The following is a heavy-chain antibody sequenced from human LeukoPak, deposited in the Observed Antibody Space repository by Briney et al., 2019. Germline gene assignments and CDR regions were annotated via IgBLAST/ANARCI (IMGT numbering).Heavy chain of an antibody. V-gene: IGHV3-23*01. CDR3: AKDSAFYYIDV. CDR1: GFTFSSYG. D-gene: IGHD3-10*01. CDR2: ISGSGGST. J-gene: IGHJ6*03. Sequence: GGTLRLSCAASGFTFSSYGMSWVRQAPWKGLEWVSAISGSGGSTYYADSVKGRFTISRDNSKNTLYLQMNSLKGDDTAVYYCAKDSAFYYIDVWGKGTTVIISS.